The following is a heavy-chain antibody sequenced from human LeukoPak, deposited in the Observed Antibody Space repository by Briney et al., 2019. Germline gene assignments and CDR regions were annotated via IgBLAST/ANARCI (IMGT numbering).Heavy chain of an antibody. J-gene: IGHJ4*02. CDR3: ARDPKGYGEAGY. V-gene: IGHV4-4*07. CDR2: IYTNGS. D-gene: IGHD4-17*01. CDR1: GGSISSYY. Sequence: PSETLSLTCTVSGGSISSYYWSWIRQPAGKGLEWIGRIYTNGSNYNPSLKSRVTISVDKSKNQFSLKLNSVTAADTAVYYCARDPKGYGEAGYWGQGNLVTVSS.